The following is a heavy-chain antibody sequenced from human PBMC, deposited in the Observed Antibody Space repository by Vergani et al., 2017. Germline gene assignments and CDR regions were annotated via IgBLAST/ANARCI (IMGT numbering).Heavy chain of an antibody. Sequence: QVQLQESGPGLVKPSQTLSLTCTVSGGSISSGGYYWSWIRQHPGKGLDWIGYIYYSGSTYYNPSLKRRVTISVDTSKNQFSLKLSSVTAADTAVYYCAINRVGEGDPRVWFDPWGQGSLLTVSS. D-gene: IGHD1-26*01. J-gene: IGHJ5*02. CDR1: GGSISSGGYY. CDR3: AINRVGEGDPRVWFDP. V-gene: IGHV4-31*03. CDR2: IYYSGST.